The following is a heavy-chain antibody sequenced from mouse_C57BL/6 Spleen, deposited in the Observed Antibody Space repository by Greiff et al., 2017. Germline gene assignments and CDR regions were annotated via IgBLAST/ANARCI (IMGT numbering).Heavy chain of an antibody. CDR3: ALYYDYDRFAY. CDR1: GYTFTDYN. D-gene: IGHD2-4*01. J-gene: IGHJ3*01. V-gene: IGHV1-22*01. Sequence: EVQLQQSGPELVKPGASVKMSCKASGYTFTDYNMHWVKQSHGKSLEWIGYINPNNGGTSYNQNFKGKATLTVNKSSSTAYMELRSLTSEDSAVYYCALYYDYDRFAYWGQGTLVTVSA. CDR2: INPNNGGT.